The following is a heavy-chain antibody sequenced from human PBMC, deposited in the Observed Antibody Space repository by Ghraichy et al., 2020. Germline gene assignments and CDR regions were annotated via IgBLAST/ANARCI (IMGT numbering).Heavy chain of an antibody. CDR1: GFTFSNAW. CDR2: IKSKTDGGTT. Sequence: GGSLRLSCAASGFTFSNAWMSWVRQAPGKGLEWVGRIKSKTDGGTTDYAAPVKGRFTISRDDSKNTLYLQMNSLKTEDTAVYYCTTDITTLDYGDYGDAFDIWGQGTMVTVSS. CDR3: TTDITTLDYGDYGDAFDI. V-gene: IGHV3-15*01. J-gene: IGHJ3*02. D-gene: IGHD4-17*01.